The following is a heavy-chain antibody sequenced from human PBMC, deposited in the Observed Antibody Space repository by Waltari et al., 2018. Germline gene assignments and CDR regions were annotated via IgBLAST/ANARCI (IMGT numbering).Heavy chain of an antibody. J-gene: IGHJ6*03. Sequence: EVQLVQSGAEVKKPGATVKISCKVSGYTFTDYYMHWVQRAPGKGLEWMGLVDPEDGETIYAEKFQGRVTITADTSTDTAYMELSSLRSEDTAVYYCATALLRFLEGPSLYMDVWGKGTTVTVSS. CDR3: ATALLRFLEGPSLYMDV. CDR1: GYTFTDYY. V-gene: IGHV1-69-2*01. CDR2: VDPEDGET. D-gene: IGHD3-3*01.